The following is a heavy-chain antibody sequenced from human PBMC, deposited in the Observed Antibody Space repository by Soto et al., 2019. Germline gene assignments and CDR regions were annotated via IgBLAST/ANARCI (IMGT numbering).Heavy chain of an antibody. CDR3: AKRSSPPTFDY. D-gene: IGHD6-13*01. CDR1: GFTLSRFA. V-gene: IGHV3-23*01. Sequence: GRSCRLCWTASGFTLSRFARSWVRQAPGKGREWVLVISGSDDSTYYADSVKGRFTISRDNSKNTLYLQMNSLRADDTAVYYCAKRSSPPTFDYWGQGP. CDR2: ISGSDDST. J-gene: IGHJ4*02.